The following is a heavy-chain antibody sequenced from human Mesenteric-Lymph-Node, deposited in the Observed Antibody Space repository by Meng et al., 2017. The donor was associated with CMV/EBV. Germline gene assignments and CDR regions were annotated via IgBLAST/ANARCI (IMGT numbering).Heavy chain of an antibody. Sequence: GSLRLSCTVSGGSISSYYWSWIRQPPGKGLEWIGYIYYSGSTNYNPSLKSRVTISLDTSKNQLSLKLNSLTTADTAVYFCARGRSCVNGVCYDDHNYFGPWGQGTLVTVSS. CDR2: IYYSGST. CDR1: GGSISSYY. D-gene: IGHD2-8*01. CDR3: ARGRSCVNGVCYDDHNYFGP. J-gene: IGHJ5*02. V-gene: IGHV4-59*01.